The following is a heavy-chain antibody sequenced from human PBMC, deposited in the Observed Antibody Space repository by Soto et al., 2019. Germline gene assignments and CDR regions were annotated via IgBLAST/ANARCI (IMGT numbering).Heavy chain of an antibody. J-gene: IGHJ4*02. Sequence: SETLSLTCTVSGVSISSYFWSWIRQPPGKGLEWIAYIYYSGGTNYNPSLKSRVTISQDTSKNQLSLKLSSVTAADTAVYYCAGSTTRAVIIDYWGQGTLVTVSS. D-gene: IGHD3-10*01. CDR2: IYYSGGT. CDR1: GVSISSYF. CDR3: AGSTTRAVIIDY. V-gene: IGHV4-59*01.